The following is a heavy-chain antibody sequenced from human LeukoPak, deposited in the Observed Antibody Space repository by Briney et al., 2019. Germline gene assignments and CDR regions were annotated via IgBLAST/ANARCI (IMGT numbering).Heavy chain of an antibody. D-gene: IGHD3-22*01. CDR3: ARAYYYDSSGYYNHFDY. Sequence: SETLSLTCTVSGGSISSSSYYWGWIRQPPGKGLEWIGSIYYSRSTYYNPSLKSRVTISVDTSKNQFSLKLSSVTAADTAVYYCARAYYYDSSGYYNHFDYWGRGTLVTVSS. V-gene: IGHV4-39*07. CDR1: GGSISSSSYY. CDR2: IYYSRST. J-gene: IGHJ4*02.